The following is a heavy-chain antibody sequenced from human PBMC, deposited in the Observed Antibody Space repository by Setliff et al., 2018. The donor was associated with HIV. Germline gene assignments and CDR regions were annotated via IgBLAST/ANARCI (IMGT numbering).Heavy chain of an antibody. CDR3: ARGNSRRLRVHYYYYYMDV. CDR2: IYTSGST. Sequence: SETLSLTCTVSGGSIRSFFWSWIRQPPGKGLEWIGHIYTSGSTNYNPSLKSRVTISVDTSENQFSLKLSSVTAADTAVYYCARGNSRRLRVHYYYYYMDVWGKGTTGTVSS. CDR1: GGSIRSFF. J-gene: IGHJ6*03. V-gene: IGHV4-4*08. D-gene: IGHD4-17*01.